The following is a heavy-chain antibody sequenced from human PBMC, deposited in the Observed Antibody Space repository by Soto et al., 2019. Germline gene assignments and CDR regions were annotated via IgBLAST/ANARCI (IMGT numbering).Heavy chain of an antibody. CDR3: ARDSIYCSGGSCYRGFLTRAFDI. CDR1: GGTISSYD. D-gene: IGHD2-15*01. Sequence: SETLSLTCTVSGGTISSYDWSWIRQPPGKGLEWIGYIYYSGSTNYNPSLKSRVTISVDTSKNQFSLKLSSVTAADTAVYYCARDSIYCSGGSCYRGFLTRAFDIWGQGTMGTVSS. CDR2: IYYSGST. V-gene: IGHV4-59*01. J-gene: IGHJ3*02.